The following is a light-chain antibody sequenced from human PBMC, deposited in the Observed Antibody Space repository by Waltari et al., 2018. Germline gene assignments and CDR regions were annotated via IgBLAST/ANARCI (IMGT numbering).Light chain of an antibody. CDR3: QTGGHGTWV. Sequence: LVLTQSPSASAYLGASVKLTCTPSSGYSSNVIAWLQQRPGKGPRYLMKFNSDCRHRKGDDIPDRFSASNSGTDYYLTISSLQSEDEADYYCQTGGHGTWVFGGGTKLTVL. CDR2: FNSDCRH. V-gene: IGLV4-69*01. CDR1: SGYSSNV. J-gene: IGLJ3*02.